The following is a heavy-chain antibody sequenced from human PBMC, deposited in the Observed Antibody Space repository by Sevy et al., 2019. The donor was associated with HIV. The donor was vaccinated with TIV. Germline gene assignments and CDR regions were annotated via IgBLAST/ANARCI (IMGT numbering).Heavy chain of an antibody. D-gene: IGHD3-22*01. J-gene: IGHJ3*02. CDR2: INPSGGST. CDR1: GYTFTSYY. Sequence: ASVKVSCKASGYTFTSYYMHWVRQAPGQGLEWMGIINPSGGSTSYAQKFQGRVTMTRETSTRTVYMELSSLRSEETAVYYCARGRPGGAHYYDSSGYYRSAALARDAFDIWGQGTMVTVSS. V-gene: IGHV1-46*03. CDR3: ARGRPGGAHYYDSSGYYRSAALARDAFDI.